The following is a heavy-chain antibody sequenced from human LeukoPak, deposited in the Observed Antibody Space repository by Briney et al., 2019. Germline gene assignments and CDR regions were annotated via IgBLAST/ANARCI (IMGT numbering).Heavy chain of an antibody. V-gene: IGHV4-4*07. Sequence: SETLSLNCTVSGGSISSYYWSWIRQPAGKGLEWIGRIYTSGSTNYNPSLKSRVTMSVDTSKNQFSLKLSSVTAADTAVYYCARGGPRYCSGGSCYSPRPYYFDYWGQGTLVTVSS. D-gene: IGHD2-15*01. CDR2: IYTSGST. J-gene: IGHJ4*02. CDR1: GGSISSYY. CDR3: ARGGPRYCSGGSCYSPRPYYFDY.